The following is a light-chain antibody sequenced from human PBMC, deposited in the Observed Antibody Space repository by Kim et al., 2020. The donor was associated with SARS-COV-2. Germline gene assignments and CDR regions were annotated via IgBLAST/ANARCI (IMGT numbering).Light chain of an antibody. CDR1: TGTVTSGHY. Sequence: QAVVTQEPSLTVSPGGTATLTCGSSTGTVTSGHYPYWFQQKPGQAPRTLIYDTSNIHSWTPARFSGSLLGGKAALTLSGAQPEDEADYYCLLSYSGARLVFGGGTQLTVL. CDR3: LLSYSGARLV. V-gene: IGLV7-46*01. J-gene: IGLJ2*01. CDR2: DTS.